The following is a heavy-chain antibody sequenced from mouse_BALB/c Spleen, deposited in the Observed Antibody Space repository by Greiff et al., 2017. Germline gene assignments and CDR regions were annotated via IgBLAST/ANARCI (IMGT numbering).Heavy chain of an antibody. J-gene: IGHJ2*01. Sequence: VKVVESGPGLVQPSQSLSITCTVSGFSLTSYGVHWVRQSPGKGLEWLGVIWSGGSTDYNAAFISRLSISKDNSKSQVFFKMNSLQANDTAIYYCARTEKGVGEYYFDYWGQGTTLTVSS. CDR3: ARTEKGVGEYYFDY. CDR1: GFSLTSYG. D-gene: IGHD1-3*01. V-gene: IGHV2-2*02. CDR2: IWSGGST.